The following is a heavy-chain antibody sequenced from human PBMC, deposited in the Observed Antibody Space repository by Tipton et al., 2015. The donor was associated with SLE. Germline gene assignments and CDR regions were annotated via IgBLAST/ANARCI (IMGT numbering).Heavy chain of an antibody. CDR2: LYHSGST. J-gene: IGHJ3*02. CDR1: GYSISRGNF. CDR3: ETTMTTPRSYGVFVM. D-gene: IGHD4-17*01. Sequence: TLSLTCAVSGYSISRGNFWGWFCQPPVKGLEWIGSLYHSGSTHYNPSLKSRVTISVDSSKNHFSLRVTSVTAADTAVYYCETTMTTPRSYGVFVMWSQG. V-gene: IGHV4-38-2*01.